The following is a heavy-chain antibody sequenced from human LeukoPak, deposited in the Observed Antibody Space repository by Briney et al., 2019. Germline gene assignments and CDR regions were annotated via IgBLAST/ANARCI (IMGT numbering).Heavy chain of an antibody. Sequence: SETLSLSCTVSGGSISSSSYYWGWIRQSPGKGLEWIGSTYYSGSTYYNPSLKSRVTISVDTSKNQFSLKLSSVTAADTAVYYCARLNGQWLVRWYFDLWSRGTLVTVSS. CDR3: ARLNGQWLVRWYFDL. D-gene: IGHD6-19*01. J-gene: IGHJ2*01. CDR1: GGSISSSSYY. CDR2: TYYSGST. V-gene: IGHV4-39*01.